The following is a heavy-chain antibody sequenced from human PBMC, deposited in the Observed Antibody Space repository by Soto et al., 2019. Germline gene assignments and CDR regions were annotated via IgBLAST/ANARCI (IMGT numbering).Heavy chain of an antibody. V-gene: IGHV1-3*01. D-gene: IGHD3-22*01. Sequence: QVQLVQSGTEVKKHGASVKVYCKASGYSFTQYVINWVRQAPGQRLEWMGWIGAGDGKTHYSQHFQGRVTLTKDTSASTAYILLSSLISEDTATYYCLRFYTSDSGVHLDFWGQGTLVTVSS. CDR1: GYSFTQYV. CDR3: LRFYTSDSGVHLDF. J-gene: IGHJ4*02. CDR2: IGAGDGKT.